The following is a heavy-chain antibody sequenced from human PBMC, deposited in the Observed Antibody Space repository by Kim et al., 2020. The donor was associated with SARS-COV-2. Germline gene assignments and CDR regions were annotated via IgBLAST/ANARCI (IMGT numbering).Heavy chain of an antibody. J-gene: IGHJ4*02. CDR2: IYYSGST. CDR3: ARLYSSGWFDY. V-gene: IGHV4-59*08. Sequence: SETLSLTCTVSGASISSYYWSWIRQPPGKGLEWIGYIYYSGSTNYNPSLKSRVTISVDTSKNQFSLKLSSVTAADTAVYYCARLYSSGWFDYWGQGTLVT. D-gene: IGHD6-19*01. CDR1: GASISSYY.